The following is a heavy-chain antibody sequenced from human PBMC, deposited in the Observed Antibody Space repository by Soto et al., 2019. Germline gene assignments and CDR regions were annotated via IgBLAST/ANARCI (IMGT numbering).Heavy chain of an antibody. Sequence: GPSVKVSCKASGYTFTSYGISWVRQAPGQGLEWMGWISAYNGNTNYAQKLQGRVTMTTDTSTSTAYMELRSLRSDDTAVYYCARDLHCSSTSCYSRGYYYYGMDVWGQGTTVIVSS. J-gene: IGHJ6*02. CDR3: ARDLHCSSTSCYSRGYYYYGMDV. CDR1: GYTFTSYG. CDR2: ISAYNGNT. V-gene: IGHV1-18*04. D-gene: IGHD2-2*01.